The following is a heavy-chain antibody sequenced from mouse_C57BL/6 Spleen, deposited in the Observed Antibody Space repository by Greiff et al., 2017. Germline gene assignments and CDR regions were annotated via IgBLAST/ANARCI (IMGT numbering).Heavy chain of an antibody. Sequence: QVQLQQPGAELVRPGTSVKLSCKASGYTFTSYWMHWVKQRPGQGLEWIGVIDPSDSYTNYNQKFKGKATLTVDTSSSTAYMQLSSLTSEDSAVYYCASKGDGSSDWGQGTTRTVSS. CDR1: GYTFTSYW. J-gene: IGHJ2*01. CDR2: IDPSDSYT. D-gene: IGHD1-1*01. CDR3: ASKGDGSSD. V-gene: IGHV1-59*01.